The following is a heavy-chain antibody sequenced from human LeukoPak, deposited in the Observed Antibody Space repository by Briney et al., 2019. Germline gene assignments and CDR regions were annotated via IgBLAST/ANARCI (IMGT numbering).Heavy chain of an antibody. CDR2: IYYSGST. J-gene: IGHJ4*02. V-gene: IGHV4-59*01. CDR3: ARDGRAGSLFAY. Sequence: SETLSLTCTVSRGSISGYYWSWIRQPPGKGLEWIGYIYYSGSTNYNPSLKSRVTISVDTSKNQFSLKLSSVTAADTAIYYCARDGRAGSLFAYWGQGTLVTVSS. D-gene: IGHD6-19*01. CDR1: RGSISGYY.